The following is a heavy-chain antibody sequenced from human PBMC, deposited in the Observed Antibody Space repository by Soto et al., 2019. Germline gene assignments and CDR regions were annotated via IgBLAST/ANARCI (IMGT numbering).Heavy chain of an antibody. J-gene: IGHJ6*02. Sequence: SETLSLTCTVSGGSISSYYWSLIRQPPGKGLECIWYIYYSGSTNYNPSLKSRVTISVDTSKNQFSLKLSSVTAADTAVYYCARGSGYNSDHYYYYVLDFWGQATTVIVSS. CDR1: GGSISSYY. CDR2: IYYSGST. D-gene: IGHD3-3*01. CDR3: ARGSGYNSDHYYYYVLDF. V-gene: IGHV4-59*01.